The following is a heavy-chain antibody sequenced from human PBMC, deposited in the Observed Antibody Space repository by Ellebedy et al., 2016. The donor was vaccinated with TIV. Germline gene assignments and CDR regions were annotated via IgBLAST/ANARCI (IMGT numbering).Heavy chain of an antibody. CDR2: ISSRVGTP. V-gene: IGHV3-23*01. CDR3: AKGSTGANWSAP. CDR1: GFTFSDYA. J-gene: IGHJ5*02. D-gene: IGHD1-1*01. Sequence: PGGSLRLSCAASGFTFSDYAMSWVRQAPGKGLEWVSSISSRVGTPYYADSVKGRFTVSRDNSQNTLYLQMNRLRVDDTAVYYCAKGSTGANWSAPWGQGTLVTVSS.